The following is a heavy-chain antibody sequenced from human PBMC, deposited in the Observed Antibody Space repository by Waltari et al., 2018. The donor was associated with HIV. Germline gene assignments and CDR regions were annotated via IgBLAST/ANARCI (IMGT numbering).Heavy chain of an antibody. CDR3: AKDEAGAGSPEVWFDP. CDR1: GSTLRSSA. D-gene: IGHD6-13*01. J-gene: IGHJ5*02. V-gene: IGHV3-23*01. CDR2: ISDSTGRT. Sequence: EMQRLESGRGLVQPGRSMRLSCAASGSTLRSSAMHRVRQAPGKGLEWVSGISDSTGRTYYGDSVKGRFTISRDNSKNTLYLQMSILRVEDTAIYYCAKDEAGAGSPEVWFDPWGQGTLVTVSS.